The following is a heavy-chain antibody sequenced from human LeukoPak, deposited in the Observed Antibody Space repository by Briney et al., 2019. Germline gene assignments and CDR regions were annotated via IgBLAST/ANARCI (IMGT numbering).Heavy chain of an antibody. CDR2: IYYSGST. CDR1: GGPISSYY. V-gene: IGHV4-39*07. J-gene: IGHJ4*02. Sequence: SETLSLTCTVSGGPISSYYWGWIRQPPGKGLEWIGSIYYSGSTYYNPSLKSRVTISVDTSKNQFSLKLSSVTAADTAVYYCARDYDFWSGYYNYWGQGTLVTVSS. CDR3: ARDYDFWSGYYNY. D-gene: IGHD3-3*01.